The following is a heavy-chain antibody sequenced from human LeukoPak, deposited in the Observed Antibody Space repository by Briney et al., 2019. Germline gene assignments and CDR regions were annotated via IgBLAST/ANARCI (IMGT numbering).Heavy chain of an antibody. CDR3: AIDGGGLMGAFDI. Sequence: PGGSLRLSCAASGFTFSSYSMNWVRQAPGKGLEWVSYISSSSSTIYYADSVKGRFTISRDNAKNSLYLQMNSLRAEDTAVYYCAIDGGGLMGAFDILGQGTMVTVSS. D-gene: IGHD2-15*01. V-gene: IGHV3-48*01. CDR1: GFTFSSYS. J-gene: IGHJ3*02. CDR2: ISSSSSTI.